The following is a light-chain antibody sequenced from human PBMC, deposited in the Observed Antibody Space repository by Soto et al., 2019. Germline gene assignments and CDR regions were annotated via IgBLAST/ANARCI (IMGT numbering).Light chain of an antibody. Sequence: DIQLTQSPSFLSASVGDRVTITCRASQGISSYLAWYQQKPGKAPKLLIYAASTLQSGVPSRFSGSVSGTEFTLTISSLQPEDFATYYCQQLNSYPRVTFGGGTKVEIK. CDR2: AAS. CDR3: QQLNSYPRVT. V-gene: IGKV1-9*01. CDR1: QGISSY. J-gene: IGKJ4*01.